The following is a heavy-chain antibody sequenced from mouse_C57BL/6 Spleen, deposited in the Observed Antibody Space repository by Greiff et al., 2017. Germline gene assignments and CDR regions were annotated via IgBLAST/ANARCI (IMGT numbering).Heavy chain of an antibody. D-gene: IGHD1-1*01. J-gene: IGHJ4*01. CDR1: GYTFTDYE. CDR3: TRYGSSHFAMDY. CDR2: IDPETGGT. V-gene: IGHV1-15*01. Sequence: QVQLQQSGAELVRPGASVTLSCKASGYTFTDYEMHWVKQTPVHGLEWIGAIDPETGGTAYNQKFKGKAILTADKSSSTAYMELRSLTSEDSAVYYSTRYGSSHFAMDYWGHGTSVTVSS.